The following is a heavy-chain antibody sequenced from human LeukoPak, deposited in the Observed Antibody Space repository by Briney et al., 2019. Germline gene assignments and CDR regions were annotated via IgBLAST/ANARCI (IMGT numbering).Heavy chain of an antibody. CDR1: GYTFTGYY. V-gene: IGHV1-2*06. CDR2: INPNSGGT. CDR3: ARDLVATIVDYYYYMDV. Sequence: ASVKVSCKASGYTFTGYYMHWVRQAPGQGIEWMGRINPNSGGTNYAQKFQGRVTMTRDTSISTAYMELSRLRSDDTAVYYCARDLVATIVDYYYYMDVWGKGTTVTVSS. J-gene: IGHJ6*03. D-gene: IGHD5-12*01.